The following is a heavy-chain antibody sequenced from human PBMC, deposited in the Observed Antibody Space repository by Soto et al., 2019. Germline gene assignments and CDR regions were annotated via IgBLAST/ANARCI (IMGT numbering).Heavy chain of an antibody. Sequence: QITLKESGPTLVKPTQTLTLTCTFSGFSLSSSGVGVGWIRQPPGKALEWLALIYWDDDKRYSPSLKSRLTITKDTSKNQGVLTRTNRDPVDTATYYCAHKPRYCTGGSCFYFDYWGQGTLVTVSS. CDR3: AHKPRYCTGGSCFYFDY. D-gene: IGHD2-15*01. V-gene: IGHV2-5*02. CDR2: IYWDDDK. J-gene: IGHJ4*02. CDR1: GFSLSSSGVG.